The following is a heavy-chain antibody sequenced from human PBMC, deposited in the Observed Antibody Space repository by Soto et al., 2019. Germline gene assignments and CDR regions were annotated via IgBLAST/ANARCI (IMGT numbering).Heavy chain of an antibody. D-gene: IGHD4-4*01. CDR1: GFTFSSYG. J-gene: IGHJ6*02. V-gene: IGHV3-33*01. CDR2: IWYDGSNK. CDR3: ARPAVTTYPRHYYYYGMDV. Sequence: PGGSLRLSCAASGFTFSSYGMHWVRQAPGKGLEWVAVIWYDGSNKYYADSVKGRFTISRDNSKNTLYLQMNSLRAEDTAVYYCARPAVTTYPRHYYYYGMDVWGQGTTVTVSS.